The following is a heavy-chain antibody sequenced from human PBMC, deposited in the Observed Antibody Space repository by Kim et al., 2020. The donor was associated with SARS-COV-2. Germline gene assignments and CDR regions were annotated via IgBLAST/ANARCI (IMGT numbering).Heavy chain of an antibody. CDR3: ARNHAPFYFDY. J-gene: IGHJ4*02. Sequence: TTHNPTPKSHGTISGDTSTNQFSLKRISVTAADTAVYYCARNHAPFYFDYWGQGTLVTVSS. V-gene: IGHV4-39*01. D-gene: IGHD2-2*01. CDR2: T.